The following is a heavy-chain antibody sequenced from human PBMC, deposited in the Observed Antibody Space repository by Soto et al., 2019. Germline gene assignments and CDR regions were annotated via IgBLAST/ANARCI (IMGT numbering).Heavy chain of an antibody. D-gene: IGHD1-26*01. Sequence: ASVKVSCKASGYTFTSYAMHWVRQAPGQRLEWMGWINAGNGNTKYSQKFQGRVTITRDTSASTAYMELNNLSAEDTAVYHCAKNQGVELVPLATVDWFDPWGQGSVVTVS. CDR3: AKNQGVELVPLATVDWFDP. J-gene: IGHJ5*02. V-gene: IGHV1-3*01. CDR1: GYTFTSYA. CDR2: INAGNGNT.